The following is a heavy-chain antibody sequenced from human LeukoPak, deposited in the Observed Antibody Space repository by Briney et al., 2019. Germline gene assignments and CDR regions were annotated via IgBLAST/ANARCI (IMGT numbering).Heavy chain of an antibody. CDR3: ARESIAAAGTLVYNWFDP. J-gene: IGHJ5*02. D-gene: IGHD6-13*01. V-gene: IGHV4-59*01. CDR1: GGSISGYY. CDR2: IYYSGST. Sequence: SETLSLTCTVSGGSISGYYWSWIRQPPGKGLEWIGYIYYSGSTNYNPSLKSRVTISVDTSKNQFSLKLSSVTAADTAVYYCARESIAAAGTLVYNWFDPWGQGTLVTVSS.